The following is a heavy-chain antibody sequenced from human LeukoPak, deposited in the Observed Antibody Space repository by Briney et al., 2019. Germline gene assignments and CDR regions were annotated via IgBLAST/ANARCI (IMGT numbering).Heavy chain of an antibody. Sequence: SETLSLTCAVYGGSFSGYYWSWIRQPPGKGLEWIGEINHSGSTNYNPSLKSRVTISVDTSKNQFSLKLSSVTAADTAVYYCARGRGYCSGGSCYSFWVYFDYWGQGTLVTV. D-gene: IGHD2-15*01. CDR1: GGSFSGYY. CDR3: ARGRGYCSGGSCYSFWVYFDY. V-gene: IGHV4-34*01. J-gene: IGHJ4*02. CDR2: INHSGST.